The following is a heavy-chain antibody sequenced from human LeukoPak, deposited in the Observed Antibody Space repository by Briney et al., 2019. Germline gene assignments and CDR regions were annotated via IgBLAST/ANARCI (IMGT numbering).Heavy chain of an antibody. CDR1: GFTFSGSA. CDR3: TRRSSDDSSGYYVH. CDR2: IRNKANSYAT. V-gene: IGHV3-73*01. Sequence: GGSLRLSCAASGFTFSGSAMHWVRQASGKGLEWVGRIRNKANSYATAYSESVKGRFTISRDDSKNTAYLQMNSLKTEDTAVYYCTRRSSDDSSGYYVHWGQGTLVTVSS. J-gene: IGHJ4*02. D-gene: IGHD3-22*01.